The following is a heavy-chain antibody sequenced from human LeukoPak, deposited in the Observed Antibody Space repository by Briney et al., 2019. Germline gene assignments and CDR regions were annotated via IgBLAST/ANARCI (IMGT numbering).Heavy chain of an antibody. V-gene: IGHV3-66*01. CDR2: IYSGGST. D-gene: IGHD3-10*01. CDR1: GFTFSSYW. CDR3: ARDSLSELLFH. J-gene: IGHJ4*02. Sequence: SGGSLRLSCAASGFTFSSYWMHWVRQAPGKGLEWVSVIYSGGSTYYADSVKGRFTISRDDSKNTLYLQMNSLRAEDTAVYYCARDSLSELLFHWGQGTLVTVSS.